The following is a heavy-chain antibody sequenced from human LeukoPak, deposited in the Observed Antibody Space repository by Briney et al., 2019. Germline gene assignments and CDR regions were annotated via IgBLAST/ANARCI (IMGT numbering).Heavy chain of an antibody. V-gene: IGHV4-39*01. CDR3: ARAGTNLGDYDY. CDR2: IYYSGST. J-gene: IGHJ4*02. D-gene: IGHD4-17*01. CDR1: GGSISSSSYY. Sequence: SETLFLTCTVSGGSISSSSYYWGWIRQPPGKGLEWIGSIYYSGSTYYNPSLKSRVTISVDTSKNQFSLKLNSVTAADTAVYYCARAGTNLGDYDYWGQGTLVTVSS.